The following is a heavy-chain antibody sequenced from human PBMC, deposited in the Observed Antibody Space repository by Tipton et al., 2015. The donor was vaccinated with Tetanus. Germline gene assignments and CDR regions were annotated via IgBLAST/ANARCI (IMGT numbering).Heavy chain of an antibody. J-gene: IGHJ4*02. V-gene: IGHV4-34*01. Sequence: TLSLTCAVYGGSFSGYYWSWIRQPPGKGLEWIGEINHSGSTNYNPSLKSRVTISVDTSKNQFSLKLSSVTAADTAVYYCARETGTTHYWGQGTLVTVSS. D-gene: IGHD1-7*01. CDR3: ARETGTTHY. CDR2: INHSGST. CDR1: GGSFSGYY.